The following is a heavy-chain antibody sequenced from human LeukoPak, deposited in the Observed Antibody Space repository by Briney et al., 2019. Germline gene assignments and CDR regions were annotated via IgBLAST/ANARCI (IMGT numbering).Heavy chain of an antibody. CDR2: ITNDGSST. J-gene: IGHJ4*02. D-gene: IGHD5-24*01. CDR3: AKEGRSLQTY. CDR1: GLTFSSHW. Sequence: PGGSLRLSCAASGLTFSSHWMHWVRHAPGKGLVWVSRITNDGSSTTYADSVKGRFTISRDNAKNSLYLQMNSLRVEDTAVYYCAKEGRSLQTYWGQGTLVTVSS. V-gene: IGHV3-74*01.